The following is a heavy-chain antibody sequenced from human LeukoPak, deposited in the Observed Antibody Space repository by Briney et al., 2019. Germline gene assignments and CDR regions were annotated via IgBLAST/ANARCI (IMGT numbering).Heavy chain of an antibody. J-gene: IGHJ4*02. D-gene: IGHD6-19*01. CDR3: ASQAVAGPIIYFFY. V-gene: IGHV1-2*02. Sequence: ASVKVSCKASGYTFTDYYMLWVRQAPGQGLEWMGWINPNSGGTNYAQKFQGRVTMTRDTSISTAYMELSRLRSDDTAVYYCASQAVAGPIIYFFYRGQGTLVTVSS. CDR1: GYTFTDYY. CDR2: INPNSGGT.